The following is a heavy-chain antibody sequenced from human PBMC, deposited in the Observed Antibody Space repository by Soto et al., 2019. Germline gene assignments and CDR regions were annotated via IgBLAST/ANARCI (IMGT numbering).Heavy chain of an antibody. CDR2: LNHSGST. CDR1: GASLSGYS. Sequence: SSETLSLTCAVYGASLSGYSWSWIRQPPGKGLEWIGELNHSGSTNYSPSLKSRVTISVDTSRNQFSLKLSSVTAADTAVYYCARVGYCSTTSCYNFDFWGQGTPVTVSS. J-gene: IGHJ4*02. V-gene: IGHV4-34*01. CDR3: ARVGYCSTTSCYNFDF. D-gene: IGHD2-2*01.